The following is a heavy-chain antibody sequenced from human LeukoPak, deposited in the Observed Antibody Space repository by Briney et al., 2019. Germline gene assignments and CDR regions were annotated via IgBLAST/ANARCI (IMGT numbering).Heavy chain of an antibody. J-gene: IGHJ4*02. CDR2: IYYSGST. CDR3: ARGATHFDY. CDR1: GGSICSYY. Sequence: SETLSLTCTVSGGSICSYYWSWIRQPPGKGLEWIGYIYYSGSTNYNPSLKSRVTISVDTSKNQFSLKLSSVTAADTSIYYCARGATHFDYWGQGTLVTVSS. V-gene: IGHV4-59*01. D-gene: IGHD2-15*01.